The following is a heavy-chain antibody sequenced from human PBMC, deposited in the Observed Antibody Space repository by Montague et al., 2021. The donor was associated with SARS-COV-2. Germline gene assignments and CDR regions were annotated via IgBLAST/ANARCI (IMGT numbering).Heavy chain of an antibody. CDR2: TCYRSEWYF. V-gene: IGHV6-1*01. D-gene: IGHD1-26*01. CDR1: GDSVSSNNAA. Sequence: ISGDSVSSNNAAWNWIRQSPSRGLEWLGRTCYRSEWYFDYAISLRGRITINPDTSKNQFSPQLDSVTLDDTAVYYCARYSYSGTYFGLNDAFDIWGQGTLVTVSS. CDR3: ARYSYSGTYFGLNDAFDI. J-gene: IGHJ3*02.